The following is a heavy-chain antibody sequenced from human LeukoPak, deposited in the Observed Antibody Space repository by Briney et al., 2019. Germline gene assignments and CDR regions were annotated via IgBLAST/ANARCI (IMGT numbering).Heavy chain of an antibody. J-gene: IGHJ5*02. V-gene: IGHV4-38-2*02. CDR2: IYHSGST. CDR3: AREGPRLSQSRFDP. Sequence: PSETLSLTCTVSGYSISSGYYWGWIRQPPGKGLEWIVSIYHSGSTYYNPSLKSRVTISVDTSKNQFSLKLSSVTAADTAVYYCAREGPRLSQSRFDPWGQGTLVTVSS. CDR1: GYSISSGYY.